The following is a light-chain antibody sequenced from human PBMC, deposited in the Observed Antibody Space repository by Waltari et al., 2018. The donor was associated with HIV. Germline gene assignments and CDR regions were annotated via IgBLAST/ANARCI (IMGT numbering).Light chain of an antibody. CDR1: QGITNY. Sequence: DIHMTQSPSSLSASVGDRVTITCRATQGITNYLAWYQQKPGKAPKLLIYAASTLQSGVPRRFSGSGSGTDFTLTINSLQPEDVATYYCQNYNSAPQITFGHGTRLEIK. CDR2: AAS. J-gene: IGKJ5*01. V-gene: IGKV1-27*01. CDR3: QNYNSAPQIT.